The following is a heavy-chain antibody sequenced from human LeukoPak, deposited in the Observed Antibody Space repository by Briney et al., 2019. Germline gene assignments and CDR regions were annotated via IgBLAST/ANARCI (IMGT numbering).Heavy chain of an antibody. D-gene: IGHD6-6*01. CDR1: GFTFSSYA. CDR2: IRWDGGRT. J-gene: IGHJ6*04. V-gene: IGHV3-43D*03. CDR3: AKDSASSRPSILDV. Sequence: GGSLRLSCAASGFTFSSYAMHWVRQPPGKGLEWVALIRWDGGRTYYVDSVKGRFTISRDNSKNSLYLQMNSLRPEDTALYYCAKDSASSRPSILDVWGKGTTVIVSS.